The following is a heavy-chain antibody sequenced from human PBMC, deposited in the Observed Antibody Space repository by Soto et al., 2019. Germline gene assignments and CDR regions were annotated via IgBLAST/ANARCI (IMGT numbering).Heavy chain of an antibody. J-gene: IGHJ5*02. CDR1: GGSSSSSSYY. Sequence: SETLSLTCTVSGGSSSSSSYYWGWIRQPPGKGLEWIGYIYYSGSTNYNPSLKSRVTISVDTSKNQFSLKLSSVTAADTAVYYCARHGEKYDFWSGYYTDYNWFEPWGQGTLVTVSS. CDR3: ARHGEKYDFWSGYYTDYNWFEP. CDR2: IYYSGST. D-gene: IGHD3-3*01. V-gene: IGHV4-39*01.